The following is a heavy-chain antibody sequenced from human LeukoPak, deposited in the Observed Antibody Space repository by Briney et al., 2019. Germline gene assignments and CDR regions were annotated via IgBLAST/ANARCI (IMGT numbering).Heavy chain of an antibody. V-gene: IGHV1-8*01. J-gene: IGHJ6*02. Sequence: ASVKVSCKASGYTFTSYDINWVRQATGQGREWMGWMNPNSGNTGYAQKFQGRVTMTRNTSISTAYMELSSLRSEDTAVYYCARCIAAAGIYYYYGMDVWGQGTTVTVSS. D-gene: IGHD6-13*01. CDR1: GYTFTSYD. CDR3: ARCIAAAGIYYYYGMDV. CDR2: MNPNSGNT.